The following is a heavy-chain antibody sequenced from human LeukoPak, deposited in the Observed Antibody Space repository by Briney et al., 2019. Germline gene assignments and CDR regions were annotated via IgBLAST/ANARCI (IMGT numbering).Heavy chain of an antibody. V-gene: IGHV1-18*01. CDR2: ISTYNGNT. Sequence: PEASVKVSCKASGYTFTSYGISWVRQAPGQGLEWMGWISTYNGNTNYAQKLQGRVTMTTDTSTSTAYMELRSLRSDDTAVYYCARVSYSSGWYGNDAFDIWGQGTMVTVSS. CDR1: GYTFTSYG. J-gene: IGHJ3*02. CDR3: ARVSYSSGWYGNDAFDI. D-gene: IGHD6-19*01.